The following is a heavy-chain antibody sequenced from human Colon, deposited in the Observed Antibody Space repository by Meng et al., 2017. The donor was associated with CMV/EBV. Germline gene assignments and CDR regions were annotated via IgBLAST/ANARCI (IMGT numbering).Heavy chain of an antibody. CDR3: ARDLYKYGTLSLSAMDV. CDR1: GFTFSSYG. CDR2: ISGSSSYM. V-gene: IGHV3-21*01. J-gene: IGHJ6*02. Sequence: GESLKISCAASGFTFSSYGMHWVRQAPGKGLEWVSYISGSSSYMSYADSVKGRFTISRDAAKNALYLQMNSLRAEDTAVYYCARDLYKYGTLSLSAMDVWGQGTTVTVSS. D-gene: IGHD5-18*01.